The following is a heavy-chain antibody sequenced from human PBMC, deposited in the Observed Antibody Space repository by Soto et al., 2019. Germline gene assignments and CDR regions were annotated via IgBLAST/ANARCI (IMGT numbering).Heavy chain of an antibody. D-gene: IGHD3-16*01. J-gene: IGHJ6*02. CDR1: GATFTNSV. CDR2: IIPLLGTV. CDR3: ARSGLRLPHNPYRFLGLDV. Sequence: QGQLVQSGAEVKKPGSSVKVSCRASGATFTNSVITWVRKGPGQGLEVMGGIIPLLGTVDYAENFQGRVTLTADKVTNTVYLEMRSLRSDDTAVYYCARSGLRLPHNPYRFLGLDVWGHGTTVSV. V-gene: IGHV1-69*06.